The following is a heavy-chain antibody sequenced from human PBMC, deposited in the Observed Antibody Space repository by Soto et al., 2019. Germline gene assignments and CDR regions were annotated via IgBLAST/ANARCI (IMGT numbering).Heavy chain of an antibody. V-gene: IGHV1-69*06. D-gene: IGHD2-2*01. CDR3: ARWAGPPPTVPAAATYYYYGMDV. Sequence: GASVTVSCKASGGTFSSYAISWVRQAPGQGLEWMGGIIPIFGTANYAQKFQGRVTITADKSTSTAYMELSSLRSEDTAVYYCARWAGPPPTVPAAATYYYYGMDVWGQGTTVTVSS. J-gene: IGHJ6*02. CDR1: GGTFSSYA. CDR2: IIPIFGTA.